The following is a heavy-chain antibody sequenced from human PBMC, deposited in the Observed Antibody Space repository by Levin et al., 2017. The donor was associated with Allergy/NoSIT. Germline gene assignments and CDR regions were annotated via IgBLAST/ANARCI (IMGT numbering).Heavy chain of an antibody. CDR2: IYLSGST. Sequence: PSETLSLTCAVSGGSISSGGYSWSWIRQPPGKGREWIGNIYLSGSTYYNPSLKSRVTISVDRSKNQFSLNLSSVTAADTAVYYCARVAGYSYGYYFDYWGQGTLVTVSS. V-gene: IGHV4-30-2*01. CDR1: GGSISSGGYS. J-gene: IGHJ4*02. CDR3: ARVAGYSYGYYFDY. D-gene: IGHD5-18*01.